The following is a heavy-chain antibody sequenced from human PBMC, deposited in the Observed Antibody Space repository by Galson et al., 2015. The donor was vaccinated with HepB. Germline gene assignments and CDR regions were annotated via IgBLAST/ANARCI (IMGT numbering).Heavy chain of an antibody. Sequence: SLRLSCAASGFTFSNYWMSWVRQAPGKGLEWVANIKQDGGEKYYVDSVKGRFTISRDNAKNSLYLQMNSPRAKDTAVYYCASHDYGDYASFDYWGQGTLVTVSS. CDR3: ASHDYGDYASFDY. J-gene: IGHJ4*02. D-gene: IGHD4-17*01. V-gene: IGHV3-7*03. CDR1: GFTFSNYW. CDR2: IKQDGGEK.